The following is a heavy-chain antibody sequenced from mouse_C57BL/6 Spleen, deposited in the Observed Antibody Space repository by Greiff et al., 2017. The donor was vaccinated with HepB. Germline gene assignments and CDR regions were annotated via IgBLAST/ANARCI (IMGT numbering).Heavy chain of an antibody. V-gene: IGHV5-17*01. CDR2: ISSGSSTI. Sequence: EVMLVESGGGLVKPGGSLKLSCAASGFTFSDYGMHWVRQAPEKGLEWVAYISSGSSTIYYADTVKGRFTISRDNAKNTLFLQMTSLRSEDTALYYCAMINYFDYWGQGTTLTVSS. CDR3: AMINYFDY. D-gene: IGHD2-4*01. J-gene: IGHJ2*01. CDR1: GFTFSDYG.